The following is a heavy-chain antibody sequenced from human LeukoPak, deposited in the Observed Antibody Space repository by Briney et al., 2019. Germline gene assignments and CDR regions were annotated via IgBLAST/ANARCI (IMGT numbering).Heavy chain of an antibody. D-gene: IGHD3-16*02. V-gene: IGHV3-48*03. CDR2: ISSSGSTI. J-gene: IGHJ6*02. CDR3: ARVVNYYYGMDV. Sequence: GGSLRLSCAASGFTFSSYEMNWVRLAPGKGLEWVSYISSSGSTIYYADSVKGRFTISRDNAKNSLYLQMNSLRAEDTAVYYCARVVNYYYGMDVRGQGTTVTVYS. CDR1: GFTFSSYE.